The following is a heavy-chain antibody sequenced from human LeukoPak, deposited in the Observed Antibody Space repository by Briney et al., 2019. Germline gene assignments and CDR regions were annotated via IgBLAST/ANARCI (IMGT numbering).Heavy chain of an antibody. Sequence: ASVKVSCKASGYTFTGYYMHWVRQAPGQGLEWMGWINPNSGGTNYAQKFQGRVTVTRDTSISTAYMELSRLRSDDTAVYYCARIAVAGLAEYFQHWGQGTLVTVSS. V-gene: IGHV1-2*02. J-gene: IGHJ1*01. CDR3: ARIAVAGLAEYFQH. CDR1: GYTFTGYY. D-gene: IGHD6-19*01. CDR2: INPNSGGT.